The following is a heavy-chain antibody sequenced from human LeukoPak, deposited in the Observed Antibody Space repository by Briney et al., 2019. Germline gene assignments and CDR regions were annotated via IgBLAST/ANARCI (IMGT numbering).Heavy chain of an antibody. D-gene: IGHD4-23*01. CDR1: EFSVGSNY. CDR3: ARHFNALPTVVN. Sequence: GGSLRLSCAASEFSVGSNYMTWVRQAPGKGLEWVSLIYSGGSTYYADSVKGRFTISRDNSKNTLYLQMNSLRAEDTAVYYCARHFNALPTVVNWGQGTLVTVSS. V-gene: IGHV3-66*04. CDR2: IYSGGST. J-gene: IGHJ4*02.